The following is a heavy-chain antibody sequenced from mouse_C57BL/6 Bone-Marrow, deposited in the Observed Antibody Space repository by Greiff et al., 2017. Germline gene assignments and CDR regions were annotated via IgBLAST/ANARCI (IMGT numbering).Heavy chain of an antibody. CDR1: GFNIKNTY. V-gene: IGHV14-3*01. Sequence: VQLQQSVAELVRPGASVKLSCTASGFNIKNTYMHWVKQRPEQGLEWIGRIDPANGNTKYAPKFQGKATITADTSSNTAYLQLSSLTSQDTAIYSCAKGWLLRDYAMDYWGQGTSVTVSS. CDR3: AKGWLLRDYAMDY. J-gene: IGHJ4*01. CDR2: IDPANGNT. D-gene: IGHD2-3*01.